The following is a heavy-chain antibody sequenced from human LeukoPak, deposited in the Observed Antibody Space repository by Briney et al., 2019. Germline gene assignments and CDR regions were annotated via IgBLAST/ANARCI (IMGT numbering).Heavy chain of an antibody. D-gene: IGHD6-19*01. CDR3: ARVGRESSTGWLDH. J-gene: IGHJ5*02. CDR2: IIPIFGTA. CDR1: GGTFSSYA. V-gene: IGHV1-69*13. Sequence: GASVKVSCKASGGTFSSYAISWVRQAPGQGLEWMGGIIPIFGTANYAQKFQGRVTVTADESTSTAYMELSSLRSEDTAVYYCARVGRESSTGWLDHWGQGTLVTVSS.